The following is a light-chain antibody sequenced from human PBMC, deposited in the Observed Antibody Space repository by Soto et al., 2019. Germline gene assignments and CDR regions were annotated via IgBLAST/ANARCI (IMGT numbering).Light chain of an antibody. CDR2: AAS. CDR1: QGISSY. J-gene: IGKJ5*01. Sequence: DIQLTQSPSFLSASVGDRVTITWRASQGISSYLAWYQQKPGKAPKLLIFAASTLQSGVPLRFSGSGSGTSFTLTISSLQPEDSATYYCQQLLSYPITFGQGTRLEIK. V-gene: IGKV1-9*01. CDR3: QQLLSYPIT.